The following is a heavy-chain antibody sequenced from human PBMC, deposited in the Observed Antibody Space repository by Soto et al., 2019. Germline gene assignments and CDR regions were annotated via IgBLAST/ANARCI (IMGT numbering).Heavy chain of an antibody. J-gene: IGHJ4*02. Sequence: ASVKVSCKASGYTFTSYGISWVRQAPGQGLEGMGGSSAYNGDTNCAQKLQGRVTMTTDTSTSTAYVELRSLSYDDTAVYYCASEGTQLLGIAYWGQGTLVTV. CDR2: SSAYNGDT. V-gene: IGHV1-18*01. CDR1: GYTFTSYG. D-gene: IGHD6-13*01. CDR3: ASEGTQLLGIAY.